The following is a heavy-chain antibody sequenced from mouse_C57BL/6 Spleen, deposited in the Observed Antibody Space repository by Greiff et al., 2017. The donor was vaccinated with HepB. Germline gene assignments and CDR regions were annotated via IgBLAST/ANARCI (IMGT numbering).Heavy chain of an antibody. V-gene: IGHV1-82*01. CDR1: GYAFSSSW. Sequence: VQLVESGPELVKPGASVKISCKASGYAFSSSWMNWVKQRPGKGLEWIGRIYPGDGDTNYNGKFKGKATLTADKSSSTAYMQLSSLKSEDSAVYFCAPYYYGSSDGYFDVWGTGTTVTVSS. J-gene: IGHJ1*03. D-gene: IGHD1-1*01. CDR2: IYPGDGDT. CDR3: APYYYGSSDGYFDV.